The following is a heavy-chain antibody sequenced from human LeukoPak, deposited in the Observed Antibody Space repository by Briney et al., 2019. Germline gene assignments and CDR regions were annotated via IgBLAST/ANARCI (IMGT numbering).Heavy chain of an antibody. D-gene: IGHD2-15*01. CDR2: IYPGDSDT. V-gene: IGHV5-51*01. J-gene: IGHJ4*02. CDR3: ARRVVVAATKYYFDY. Sequence: GESLKISCQGSGYLFPSSWIGWVRQMPGKGLEWMGIIYPGDSDTRYSPSFQGQVTISADKSISTAYLQWSSLKASDTAMYYCARRVVVAATKYYFDYWGQGTLVTVSS. CDR1: GYLFPSSW.